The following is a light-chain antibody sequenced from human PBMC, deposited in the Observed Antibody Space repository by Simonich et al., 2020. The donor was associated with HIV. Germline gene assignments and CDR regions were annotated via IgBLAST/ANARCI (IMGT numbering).Light chain of an antibody. CDR3: QHYNSYPYT. Sequence: AIRMTHSPSSLSASTGDRVTITCRAIQGISSYLAWYQQKPGKAPKLLIYAASSVQSGVPSRFRGSGSGTDFTLTISRLQPEDFATYFCQHYNSYPYTFGQGTKLEIK. J-gene: IGKJ2*01. V-gene: IGKV1-8*01. CDR2: AAS. CDR1: QGISSY.